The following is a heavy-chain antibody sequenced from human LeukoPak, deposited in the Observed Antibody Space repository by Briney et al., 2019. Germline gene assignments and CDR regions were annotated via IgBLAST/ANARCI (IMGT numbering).Heavy chain of an antibody. D-gene: IGHD6-19*01. V-gene: IGHV4-39*01. CDR1: GGSISSSSYY. CDR3: AKLEVAGHYYFDY. CDR2: IYYSGST. Sequence: PSETLSLTCTVSGGSISSSSYYWGWIRQPPGKGLEWIGSIYYSGSTYYNPSLKSRVTISVDTSKNQFSLKLSSVTAADTAVYYCAKLEVAGHYYFDYWGQGTLVTVSS. J-gene: IGHJ4*02.